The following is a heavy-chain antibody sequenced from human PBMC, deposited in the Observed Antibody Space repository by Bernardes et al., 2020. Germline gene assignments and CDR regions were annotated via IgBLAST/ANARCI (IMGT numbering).Heavy chain of an antibody. V-gene: IGHV3-7*03. J-gene: IGHJ4*02. CDR2: IKQDGSEK. D-gene: IGHD3-22*01. CDR3: ASSITMIVVVTEYYFDY. CDR1: GFTFSSYW. Sequence: GGSLRLSCAASGFTFSSYWMSWVRQAPGKGLEWVANIKQDGSEKYYVDSVKGRFTISRDNAKNSLYLQMNSLRAEDTAVYYCASSITMIVVVTEYYFDYWGQGTLVTVSS.